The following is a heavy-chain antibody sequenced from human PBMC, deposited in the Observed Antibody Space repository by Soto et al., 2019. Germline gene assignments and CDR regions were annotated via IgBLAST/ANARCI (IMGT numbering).Heavy chain of an antibody. J-gene: IGHJ4*02. CDR2: IYFDGST. Sequence: QVQLQESGPRLVKPSETLSLTCSVPGGSITSYLWSWVRQPPGMGLEWIGYIYFDGSTNYNPSLRSRVTISLDTSKNQFSLKLDSVAAADTAVYFGATGRWLYGSEYWGQGTLVTVSS. D-gene: IGHD3-10*01. V-gene: IGHV4-59*03. CDR1: GGSITSYL. CDR3: ATGRWLYGSEY.